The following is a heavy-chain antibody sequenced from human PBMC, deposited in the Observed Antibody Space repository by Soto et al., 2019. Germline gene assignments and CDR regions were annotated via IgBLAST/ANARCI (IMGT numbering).Heavy chain of an antibody. D-gene: IGHD6-13*01. Sequence: QPGGSLRLSCAASGFTFSSYGMHWVRQAPGKGLEWVAVISYDGSNKYYADSVKGRFTISRDNSKNTLYLQMNSLRAEDTAVYYIAKDTSYSSSWLDYWGQGTLVTVSS. V-gene: IGHV3-30*18. CDR2: ISYDGSNK. CDR3: AKDTSYSSSWLDY. CDR1: GFTFSSYG. J-gene: IGHJ4*02.